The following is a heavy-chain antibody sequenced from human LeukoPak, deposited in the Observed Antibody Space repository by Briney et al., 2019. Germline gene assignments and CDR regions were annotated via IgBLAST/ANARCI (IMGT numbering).Heavy chain of an antibody. J-gene: IGHJ6*03. CDR3: ARDKGIAARSSSWDYYYYMDV. CDR1: GGSFSGYY. CDR2: INHSGST. V-gene: IGHV4-34*01. D-gene: IGHD6-6*01. Sequence: SETLSLTCAVYGGSFSGYYWSWIRQPPGKGLEWIGEINHSGSTNYNPSLKSRVTISVDTSKNQFSLKLSSVTAADTAVYYCARDKGIAARSSSWDYYYYMDVWGKGTTVTVSS.